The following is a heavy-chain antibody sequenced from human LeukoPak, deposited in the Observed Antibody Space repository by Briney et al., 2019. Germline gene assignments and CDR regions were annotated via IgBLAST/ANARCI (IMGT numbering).Heavy chain of an antibody. D-gene: IGHD3-16*01. CDR3: ARGGMITFGGVPNWFDP. CDR2: MNPNSGNT. V-gene: IGHV1-8*03. Sequence: ASVKVSCKASGYTFTSYDINWVRQATGQGLEWMGWMNPNSGNTGYAQKFQGRVTITRNTSISTAYMELSSLRSEDTAVYYCARGGMITFGGVPNWFDPWGQGTLVTVSS. J-gene: IGHJ5*02. CDR1: GYTFTSYD.